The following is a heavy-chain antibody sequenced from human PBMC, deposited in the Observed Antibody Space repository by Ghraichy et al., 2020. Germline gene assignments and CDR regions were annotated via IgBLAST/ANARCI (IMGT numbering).Heavy chain of an antibody. J-gene: IGHJ6*02. CDR1: TFSFNTYA. V-gene: IGHV3-30*18. Sequence: GESLNISCAASTFSFNTYAMHWVRQAPGKGLEWVALISYDSSSKYYADSVKGRFSISRDNSKDTLYLQMNSLRPEDTAVYFCAKENTKYYCYAGMDVWGQGTTVTVSS. D-gene: IGHD3-3*01. CDR3: AKENTKYYCYAGMDV. CDR2: ISYDSSSK.